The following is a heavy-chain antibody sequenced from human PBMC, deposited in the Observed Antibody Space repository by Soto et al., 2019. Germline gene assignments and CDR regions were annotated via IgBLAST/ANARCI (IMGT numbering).Heavy chain of an antibody. CDR3: ATDPLGYCSSTSCFTPDY. CDR2: FDPEDGET. D-gene: IGHD2-2*01. Sequence: GASVKVSCKVSGYTLTELSMHWVRQAPGKGLEWMGGFDPEDGETIYAQKFQGRVTMTEDTSTDTAYMELSSLRSEDTAVYYCATDPLGYCSSTSCFTPDYWGQGTLVTVSS. V-gene: IGHV1-24*01. J-gene: IGHJ4*02. CDR1: GYTLTELS.